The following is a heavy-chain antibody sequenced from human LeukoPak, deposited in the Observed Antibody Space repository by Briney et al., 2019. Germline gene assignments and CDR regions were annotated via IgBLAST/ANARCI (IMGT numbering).Heavy chain of an antibody. J-gene: IGHJ1*01. CDR3: ANARYSSGWYQIGTSGNAEYFQH. D-gene: IGHD6-19*01. V-gene: IGHV3-23*01. Sequence: GGSLRLSCAASGFTFSSYWMSWVRQAPGKGLEWVSAISGSGGSTHYADSVKGRFTISRDNSKNTQMNSLRAEDTAVYYCANARYSSGWYQIGTSGNAEYFQHWGQGTLVTVSS. CDR2: ISGSGGST. CDR1: GFTFSSYW.